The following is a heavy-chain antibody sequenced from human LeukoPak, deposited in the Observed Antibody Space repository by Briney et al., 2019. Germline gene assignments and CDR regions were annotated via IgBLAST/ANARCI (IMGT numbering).Heavy chain of an antibody. V-gene: IGHV3-23*01. Sequence: GGSLRLSCAASGFTFTTYAMTWVRQAPGKGLEWVSSIGAGGVATFYSGSVKGRFTISRDNSMNTLYLQMNSLRADDTAVYYCGRPTKFWLIRGDGVDVWGQGTTVTVSS. CDR3: GRPTKFWLIRGDGVDV. J-gene: IGHJ6*02. D-gene: IGHD3-10*01. CDR1: GFTFTTYA. CDR2: IGAGGVAT.